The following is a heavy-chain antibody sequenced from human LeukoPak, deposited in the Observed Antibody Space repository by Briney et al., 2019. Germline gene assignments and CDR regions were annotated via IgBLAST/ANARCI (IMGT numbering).Heavy chain of an antibody. D-gene: IGHD5-12*01. Sequence: TGGSLRLSCAASGFTFDDYPMHWVRQAPGKGLEWVSLISGDGGSTYYADSVKDRFTISRDNSKNSLYLQMNSLRTEDTALYYCAKVIYSGYDLFDYWGQGTLVTVSS. V-gene: IGHV3-43*02. CDR2: ISGDGGST. CDR1: GFTFDDYP. J-gene: IGHJ4*02. CDR3: AKVIYSGYDLFDY.